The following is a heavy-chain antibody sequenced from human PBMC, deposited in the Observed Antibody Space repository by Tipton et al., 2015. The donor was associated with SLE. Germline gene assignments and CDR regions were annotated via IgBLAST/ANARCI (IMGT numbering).Heavy chain of an antibody. CDR3: ARENSVGAFDI. J-gene: IGHJ3*02. CDR2: IYYSGST. CDR1: GGSFSGSYY. D-gene: IGHD4-23*01. V-gene: IGHV4-61*01. Sequence: TLSLTCAVYGGSFSGSYYWSWIRQPPGKGLEWIGYIYYSGSTNYNPSLKSRVTISVDTSRNQFSLKLSSVTAADAAVYYCARENSVGAFDIWGQGTMVTVSS.